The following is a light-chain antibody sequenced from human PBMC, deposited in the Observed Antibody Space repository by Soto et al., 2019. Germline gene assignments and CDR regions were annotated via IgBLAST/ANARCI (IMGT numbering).Light chain of an antibody. V-gene: IGKV1-33*01. J-gene: IGKJ4*01. CDR1: QDISNY. Sequence: DIQMTQSPSSLSASVGDRVTITCQASQDISNYLNWYQQKPGKAPKLLIYDASNFETGVPSRFSGSGSGTDFTFTISSLQPEDIAQYYCQQYDNLPLTFGGGTKLAIQ. CDR2: DAS. CDR3: QQYDNLPLT.